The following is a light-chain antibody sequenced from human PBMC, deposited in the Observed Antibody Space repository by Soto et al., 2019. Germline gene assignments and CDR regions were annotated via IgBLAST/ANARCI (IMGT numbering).Light chain of an antibody. CDR1: QSIRSW. J-gene: IGKJ5*01. CDR3: QQYGASSPIT. V-gene: IGKV1-5*03. CDR2: KAS. Sequence: DIQMTQSPSTLSASGGDRVTITCRASQSIRSWLAWYQQKPGKAPKLLIYKASSLETGVPLRFSGSGSGTDFTLTINRLEPEDFVVYYCQQYGASSPITVGQGTRLEIK.